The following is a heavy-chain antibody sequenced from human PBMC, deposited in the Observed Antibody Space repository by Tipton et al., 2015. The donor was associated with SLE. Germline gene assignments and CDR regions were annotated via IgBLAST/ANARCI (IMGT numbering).Heavy chain of an antibody. V-gene: IGHV3-33*01. J-gene: IGHJ6*02. Sequence: SGFTFSSYGMHWVRQAPGKGLEWVAVIWYDGSNKYYADSVKGRFTISRDNSKNTLYLQMNSLRAEDTAVYYCARGLRNYYYYYGMDVWGQGTTVTVSS. CDR1: GFTFSSYG. D-gene: IGHD5-12*01. CDR2: IWYDGSNK. CDR3: ARGLRNYYYYYGMDV.